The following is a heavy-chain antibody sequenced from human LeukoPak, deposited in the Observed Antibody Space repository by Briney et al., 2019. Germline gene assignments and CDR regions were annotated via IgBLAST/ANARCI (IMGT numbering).Heavy chain of an antibody. CDR2: IYHTGST. Sequence: PSETLSLTCTVSDHSISSNYYWGWIRQPPGQGLEWIGNIYHTGSTYYSPSLESRVTISVDTSKNQVSLKLRSVTAADTAVYYCARIVVLWGTEFDAFDIWGQGTLVTVSS. J-gene: IGHJ3*02. V-gene: IGHV4-38-2*02. CDR3: ARIVVLWGTEFDAFDI. CDR1: DHSISSNYY. D-gene: IGHD3-16*01.